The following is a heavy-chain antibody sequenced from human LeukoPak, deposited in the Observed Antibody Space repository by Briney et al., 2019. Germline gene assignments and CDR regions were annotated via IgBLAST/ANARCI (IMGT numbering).Heavy chain of an antibody. V-gene: IGHV4-59*01. CDR3: ARGLDFRSGYSFDY. CDR1: DGSISTYY. CDR2: VYYSGST. J-gene: IGHJ4*02. D-gene: IGHD3-3*01. Sequence: PSETLSPTCTVSDGSISTYYWSWIRQPPGKGPEWIGYVYYSGSTNYNSSLGSRLTISVDTSKNQFSLKLRSVTAADTAVYYCARGLDFRSGYSFDYWGQGTLVTVSS.